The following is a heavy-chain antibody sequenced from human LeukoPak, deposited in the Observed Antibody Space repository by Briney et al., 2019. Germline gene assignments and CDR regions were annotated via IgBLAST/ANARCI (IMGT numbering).Heavy chain of an antibody. J-gene: IGHJ4*02. CDR3: ARVPKYDSSGYWFDY. CDR2: IYPRDGST. Sequence: ASVKVSCKASGYTFTSNYIHWVRQAPGQGLEWMGMIYPRDGSTSYAQKFQGRVTVTRDTSTSTVHMELSGLRSEDTAVYYCARVPKYDSSGYWFDYWGQGTLVTVSS. V-gene: IGHV1-46*01. D-gene: IGHD3-22*01. CDR1: GYTFTSNY.